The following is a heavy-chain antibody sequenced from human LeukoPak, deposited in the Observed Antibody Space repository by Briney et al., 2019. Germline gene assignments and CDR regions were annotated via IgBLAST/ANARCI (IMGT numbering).Heavy chain of an antibody. CDR2: IIPIFGTA. V-gene: IGHV1-69*13. Sequence: GASVKVFCKASGGTFSSYAISWVRQAPGQGLEWMGGIIPIFGTANYAQKFQGRVTITADESTSTAYMELSSLRSEDTAVYYCASSSSESSGWIWGYYYGMDVWGQGTTVTVSS. J-gene: IGHJ6*02. CDR3: ASSSSESSGWIWGYYYGMDV. D-gene: IGHD6-6*01. CDR1: GGTFSSYA.